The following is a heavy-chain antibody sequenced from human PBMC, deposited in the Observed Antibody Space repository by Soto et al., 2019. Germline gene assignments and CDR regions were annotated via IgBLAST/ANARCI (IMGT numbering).Heavy chain of an antibody. J-gene: IGHJ4*02. V-gene: IGHV2-5*01. CDR3: AHSPWGAAPDY. CDR1: GFSLSARGVG. Sequence: QITLKESGPTLVKPTQTLTLTCSLSGFSLSARGVGVSWIRQPPGKALEWLAIIYWNDDKRYSPSLNNRFTVTKDTSKNQVVLTMTNMDPVDTARYFCAHSPWGAAPDYWGQGTLVTVSS. D-gene: IGHD6-6*01. CDR2: IYWNDDK.